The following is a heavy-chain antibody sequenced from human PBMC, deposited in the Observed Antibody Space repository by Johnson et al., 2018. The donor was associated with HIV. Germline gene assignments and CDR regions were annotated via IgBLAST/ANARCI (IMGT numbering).Heavy chain of an antibody. J-gene: IGHJ3*02. CDR2: ISYDGSNK. CDR1: GFSFDDYA. D-gene: IGHD6-13*01. CDR3: TRVRQQLVRVSFDI. Sequence: VQLVESGGGVVQPGRSLRLSCAASGFSFDDYAMHWVRQAPGKGLEWVAVISYDGSNKYYADSVKGRFTISRDNSKNTLYLQMNSLKAEDTAVYYCTRVRQQLVRVSFDIWGQGTMVTVSS. V-gene: IGHV3-30*04.